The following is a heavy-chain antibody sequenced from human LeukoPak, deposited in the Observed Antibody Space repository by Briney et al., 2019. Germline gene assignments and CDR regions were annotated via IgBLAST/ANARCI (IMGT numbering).Heavy chain of an antibody. V-gene: IGHV1-2*02. D-gene: IGHD5-12*01. CDR3: ASTSGYSGYGSFNWFDP. J-gene: IGHJ5*02. CDR1: GYTFTGYY. Sequence: ASVKVSCKASGYTFTGYYMHWVRQAPGQGLEWMGWINPNSGGTNYAQKFQGRVTMTRDTSISTAYMELSRLRSDDTAVYYCASTSGYSGYGSFNWFDPWGQGTLVTVSS. CDR2: INPNSGGT.